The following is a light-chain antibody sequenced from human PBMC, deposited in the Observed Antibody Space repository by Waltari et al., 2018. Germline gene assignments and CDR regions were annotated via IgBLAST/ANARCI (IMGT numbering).Light chain of an antibody. Sequence: QSALTQPASGSGSPGQSIAISCTGTCSDVGGYNYVPWYQHHPDKTPKLMIYDVSNRPSGVSNRFSGSKSGTTASLTISGLQAEDEADYYCSSYTSSSSVVFGGGTKLTVL. J-gene: IGLJ2*01. CDR3: SSYTSSSSVV. CDR1: CSDVGGYNY. V-gene: IGLV2-14*03. CDR2: DVS.